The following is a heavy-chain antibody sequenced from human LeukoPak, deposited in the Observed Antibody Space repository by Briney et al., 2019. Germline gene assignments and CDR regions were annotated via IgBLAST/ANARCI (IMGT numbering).Heavy chain of an antibody. CDR1: GGSFSGYY. Sequence: SETLSLTCAVYGGSFSGYYWSWIRQPPGKGLEWIGEINHSGSTNYNPSFKSRVTMSVDTSKNQFSLKLSSVTAADTAVYYCARDEDGSGSYYHFDYWGQGTLVTVSS. J-gene: IGHJ4*02. CDR3: ARDEDGSGSYYHFDY. V-gene: IGHV4-34*01. D-gene: IGHD3-10*01. CDR2: INHSGST.